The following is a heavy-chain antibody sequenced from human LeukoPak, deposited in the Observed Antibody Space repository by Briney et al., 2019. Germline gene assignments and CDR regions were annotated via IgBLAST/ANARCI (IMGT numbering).Heavy chain of an antibody. CDR2: IHYTGST. V-gene: IGHV4-39*01. Sequence: SETLSLTCSVSGDSISRPNYYWGWIRQSPGKGLEWIGSIHYTGSTYHNPSLKNRVTMSIDTSKNQFSLKVNSVTATDTAVYYCARRDRYSSGQFDHWGQGTLVTVSS. D-gene: IGHD5-18*01. CDR1: GDSISRPNYY. CDR3: ARRDRYSSGQFDH. J-gene: IGHJ4*02.